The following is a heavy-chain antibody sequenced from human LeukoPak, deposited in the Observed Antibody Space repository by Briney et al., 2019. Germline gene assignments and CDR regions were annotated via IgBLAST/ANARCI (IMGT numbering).Heavy chain of an antibody. J-gene: IGHJ3*02. Sequence: GGSLRLSCAASGFTFSSYWMHWVRQAPGKGLVWVSRINSDGSSTSYADSVKGRFTISRDNAKNTLYLQMNSLRAKDTAVYYCARDRETDYGDILGTAFDIWGQGTMVTVSS. CDR2: INSDGSST. CDR1: GFTFSSYW. D-gene: IGHD4-17*01. CDR3: ARDRETDYGDILGTAFDI. V-gene: IGHV3-74*01.